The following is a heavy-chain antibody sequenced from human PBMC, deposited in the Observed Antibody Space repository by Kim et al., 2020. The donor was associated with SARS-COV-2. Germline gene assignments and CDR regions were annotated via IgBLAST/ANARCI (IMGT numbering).Heavy chain of an antibody. CDR1: GYTFTSYG. Sequence: ASVKVSCKASGYTFTSYGISWVRQAPGQGLEWMGWISAYNGNTNYAQKLQGRVTMTTDTSTSTAYMELRSLRSDDTAVYYCARAPPYYYDSSDWFDPWGQGTLVTVSS. D-gene: IGHD3-22*01. CDR2: ISAYNGNT. V-gene: IGHV1-18*01. CDR3: ARAPPYYYDSSDWFDP. J-gene: IGHJ5*02.